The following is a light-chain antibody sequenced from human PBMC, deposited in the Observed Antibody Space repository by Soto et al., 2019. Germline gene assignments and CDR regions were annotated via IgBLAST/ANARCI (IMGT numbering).Light chain of an antibody. CDR1: QSISSY. CDR2: AAS. Sequence: IQLTQSPSYLSASVGDRVSITCRASQSISSYLAWYQQKPGKAPKLLIYAASTLQSGVPSRFSGSGSGTDFTLTISSLQPEDFATYYCQLLNSYPVFGGGTKVDSK. J-gene: IGKJ4*01. V-gene: IGKV1-9*01. CDR3: QLLNSYPV.